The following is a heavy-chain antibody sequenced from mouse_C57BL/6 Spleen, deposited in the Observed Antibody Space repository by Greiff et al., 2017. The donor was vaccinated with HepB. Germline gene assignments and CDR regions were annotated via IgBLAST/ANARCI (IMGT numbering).Heavy chain of an antibody. Sequence: VQLQQSGPELVKPGASVKISCKASGYTFTDYYMNWVKQSHGKSLEWIGDINPNNGGTRYNQKFKGKATWTVDKSSSTAYMELRSLTSEDSAVYYCARSLGYSNGAMDYWGQGTSVTVSS. CDR2: INPNNGGT. CDR3: ARSLGYSNGAMDY. CDR1: GYTFTDYY. J-gene: IGHJ4*01. V-gene: IGHV1-26*01. D-gene: IGHD2-5*01.